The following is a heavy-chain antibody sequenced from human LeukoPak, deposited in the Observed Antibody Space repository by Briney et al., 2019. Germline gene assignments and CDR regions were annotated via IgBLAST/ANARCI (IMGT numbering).Heavy chain of an antibody. D-gene: IGHD6-13*01. CDR1: GASISDTA. Sequence: SETLSLTCTISGASISDTAWSWVRQPAGRGLEWIGRVFSSGETLYGPSLTGRVTMSLDASKRQVSLKLSSVTAADTAVYYCARQAGTPFDYWGQGTLVTVSS. V-gene: IGHV4-4*07. J-gene: IGHJ4*02. CDR2: VFSSGET. CDR3: ARQAGTPFDY.